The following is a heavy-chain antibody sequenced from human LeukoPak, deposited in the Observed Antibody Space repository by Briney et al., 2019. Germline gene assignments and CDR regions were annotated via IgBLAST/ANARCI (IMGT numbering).Heavy chain of an antibody. CDR1: GGSISSSSYY. CDR2: IYYSGST. CDR3: ARDVPVYSSGWYAPQFDAFDI. V-gene: IGHV4-39*07. Sequence: PSETLSLTCTVSGGSISSSSYYWGWIRQPPGKGLEWIGSIYYSGSTYYNPSLKSRVTISVDTSKNQFSLKLSSVTAADTAVYYCARDVPVYSSGWYAPQFDAFDIWGQGTMVTVSS. D-gene: IGHD6-19*01. J-gene: IGHJ3*02.